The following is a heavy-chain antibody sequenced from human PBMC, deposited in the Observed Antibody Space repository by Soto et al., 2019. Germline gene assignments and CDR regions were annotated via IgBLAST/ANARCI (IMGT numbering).Heavy chain of an antibody. J-gene: IGHJ4*02. CDR1: GFTFSSYA. V-gene: IGHV3-23*01. D-gene: IGHD6-13*01. Sequence: PGGSLRLSCAASGFTFSSYAMSWVRQAPGKGLEWVSAISGSGGSTYYADSVKGRFTISRDNSKNTLYLQMNSLRAEDTAVYYCAKDRGYSSSWSVTLFDYWGQGTLVTLSS. CDR3: AKDRGYSSSWSVTLFDY. CDR2: ISGSGGST.